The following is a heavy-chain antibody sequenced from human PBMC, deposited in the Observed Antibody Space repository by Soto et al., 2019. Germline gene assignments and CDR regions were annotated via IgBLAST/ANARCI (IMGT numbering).Heavy chain of an antibody. CDR2: MNPNSGNT. J-gene: IGHJ6*02. Sequence: QVQLVQSGAEVKKPGASVKVSCKASGYTFTSYDINWVRQATGQGLEWMVWMNPNSGNTGYAQKFQGRVTMNRNTSISTAYMELSSLRSEDTAVYYCARELAAAGPQQTYYYYGMDVWGQGTTVTVSS. V-gene: IGHV1-8*01. D-gene: IGHD6-13*01. CDR1: GYTFTSYD. CDR3: ARELAAAGPQQTYYYYGMDV.